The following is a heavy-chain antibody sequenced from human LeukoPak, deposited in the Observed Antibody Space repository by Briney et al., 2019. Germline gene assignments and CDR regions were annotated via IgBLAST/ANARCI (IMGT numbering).Heavy chain of an antibody. CDR2: IIPIFGTA. V-gene: IGHV1-69*05. Sequence: GASVKVSCKASGGTFSSYAISWVRQAPGQGLEWMGGIIPIFGTANYAQKFQGRVTITTDESTSTAYMELSSLRSEDTAVYYCASGPYSSSSYNWFDPWGQGTLVTVSS. CDR3: ASGPYSSSSYNWFDP. J-gene: IGHJ5*02. CDR1: GGTFSSYA. D-gene: IGHD6-13*01.